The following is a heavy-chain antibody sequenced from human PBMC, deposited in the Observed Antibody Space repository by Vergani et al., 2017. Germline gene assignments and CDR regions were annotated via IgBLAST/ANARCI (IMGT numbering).Heavy chain of an antibody. V-gene: IGHV3-21*01. CDR3: ARGVYQLRLEDYYGMDV. D-gene: IGHD6-6*01. Sequence: EVQLVESGGGLVKPGGSLRLSCAASGFTFSSYSMNWVRQAPGKGLEWVSSISSSSSYIYYADSVKGRFTISRDNAKTSLYLQVNSLRAEDTAVYYCARGVYQLRLEDYYGMDVWGQGTTVTVSS. CDR1: GFTFSSYS. J-gene: IGHJ6*02. CDR2: ISSSSSYI.